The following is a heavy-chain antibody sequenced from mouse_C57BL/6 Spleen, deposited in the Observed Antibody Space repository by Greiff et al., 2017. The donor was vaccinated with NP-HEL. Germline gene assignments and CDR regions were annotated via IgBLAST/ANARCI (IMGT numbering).Heavy chain of an antibody. V-gene: IGHV1-72*01. CDR2: IDPNSGGT. D-gene: IGHD1-1*01. Sequence: QLQQPGAELVKPGASVKLSCKASGYTFTSYWMHWVKQRPGRGLEWIGRIDPNSGGTKYNEKFKSKATLTVDKPSSTAYMQLSSLTSEDSAVYSCARDYYGSSYYWYFDVWGTGTTVTVSS. J-gene: IGHJ1*03. CDR1: GYTFTSYW. CDR3: ARDYYGSSYYWYFDV.